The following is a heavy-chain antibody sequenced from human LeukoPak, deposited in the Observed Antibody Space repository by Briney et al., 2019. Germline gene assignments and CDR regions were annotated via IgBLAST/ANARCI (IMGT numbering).Heavy chain of an antibody. CDR2: IYSGGST. J-gene: IGHJ4*02. Sequence: GGSLRLSCAASGFTVSSNYMSWVRQAPGKGLEWVSVIYSGGSTYYADSVKGRFTISRDNSKNTLYLQMNSLRAEDTAVYYCARVMVRGVSFDYWGQGTLVTVSS. D-gene: IGHD3-10*01. V-gene: IGHV3-66*01. CDR1: GFTVSSNY. CDR3: ARVMVRGVSFDY.